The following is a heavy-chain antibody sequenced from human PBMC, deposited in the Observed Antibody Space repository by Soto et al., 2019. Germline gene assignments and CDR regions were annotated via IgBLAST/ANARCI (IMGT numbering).Heavy chain of an antibody. J-gene: IGHJ5*01. D-gene: IGHD6-19*01. CDR3: AKARKYSSPYDS. CDR2: IYFSGTT. CDR1: GGSISSGDYY. V-gene: IGHV4-31*03. Sequence: QVQLQESGPGLVKPSQTLSLTCTVSGGSISSGDYYWSWIRQHPGKGLEWIGTIYFSGTTYYNPSLKSRVTISVDTSKNQFSLNLSSVTAADTAVYYCAKARKYSSPYDSWGQGTLVTVSS.